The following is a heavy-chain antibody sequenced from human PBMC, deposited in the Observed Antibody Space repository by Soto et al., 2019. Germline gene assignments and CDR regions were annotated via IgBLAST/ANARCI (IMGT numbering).Heavy chain of an antibody. D-gene: IGHD2-2*02. CDR3: AKDNYCSSTSCYTYYGMDV. CDR1: GITFSTYA. Sequence: GGSLRLSCAASGITFSTYATHWVRQAPGKGLEWVAVISYDGSNKYYADSVKGRFTISRDNSKNTLYLQMNSLRAEDTAVYYCAKDNYCSSTSCYTYYGMDVWGQGTTVTVSS. CDR2: ISYDGSNK. V-gene: IGHV3-30*04. J-gene: IGHJ6*02.